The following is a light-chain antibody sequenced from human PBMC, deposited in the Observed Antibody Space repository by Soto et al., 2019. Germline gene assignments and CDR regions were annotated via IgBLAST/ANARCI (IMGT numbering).Light chain of an antibody. CDR2: DDN. CDR1: SSNSGGNS. J-gene: IGLJ1*01. V-gene: IGLV1-51*01. Sequence: QSVMTQPPSVSAAPGQKVTISCSGSSSNSGGNSVSWYQQLPGTAPQLLIYDDNKRPSGIPDRFSGSKSGTSATLGITGFQTGDEADYYCGSWDSSLSAYVFGTGTKLTVL. CDR3: GSWDSSLSAYV.